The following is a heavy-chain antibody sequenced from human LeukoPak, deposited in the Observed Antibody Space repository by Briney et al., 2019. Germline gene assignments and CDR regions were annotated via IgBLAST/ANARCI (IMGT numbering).Heavy chain of an antibody. CDR2: IHYTGAT. CDR3: ARHSSDYGSGSYSEPFDP. V-gene: IGHV4-39*01. J-gene: IGHJ5*02. D-gene: IGHD3-10*01. CDR1: GASIGSKNYY. Sequence: SETLSLTRTLSGASIGSKNYYWGWVRQPPGKGLQWIGTIHYTGATYYNPSLQGRGIMSVDTSNNQFSLKLSSVTATDTAVYFCARHSSDYGSGSYSEPFDPWGQGTLVTVSS.